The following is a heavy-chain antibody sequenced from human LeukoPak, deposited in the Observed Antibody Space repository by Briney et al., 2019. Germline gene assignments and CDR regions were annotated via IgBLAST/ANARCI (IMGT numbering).Heavy chain of an antibody. J-gene: IGHJ4*02. Sequence: SQTLTLTCAISGDSFSSNSVARNWIRQSPSRVLDLLGSTDYRTKWYNDYALSVKSRITINPDTSKNQYSLQLNSVTPEDTAVYYCASDRGRLRYYFDYWGQGTLVTVSS. CDR1: GDSFSSNSVA. V-gene: IGHV6-1*01. CDR2: TDYRTKWYN. D-gene: IGHD1-26*01. CDR3: ASDRGRLRYYFDY.